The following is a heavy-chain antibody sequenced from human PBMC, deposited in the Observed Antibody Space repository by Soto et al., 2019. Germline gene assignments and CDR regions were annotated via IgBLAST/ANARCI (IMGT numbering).Heavy chain of an antibody. V-gene: IGHV4-30-4*01. CDR3: ARADFWSGYYKNGLYFDY. CDR2: IYYSGST. CDR1: GDSISSGDYC. D-gene: IGHD3-3*01. Sequence: QVQLQESGPGLVKPSQTLSLTCTVSGDSISSGDYCWSWIRQPPGKGLEWIGYIYYSGSTYYSPSLKSRVTISVDTSRHQYSLKLSSVTAADTAVYYCARADFWSGYYKNGLYFDYWGQGTLVTVSS. J-gene: IGHJ4*02.